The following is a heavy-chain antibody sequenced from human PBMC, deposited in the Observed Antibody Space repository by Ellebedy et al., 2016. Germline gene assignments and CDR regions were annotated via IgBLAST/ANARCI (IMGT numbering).Heavy chain of an antibody. D-gene: IGHD1-1*01. V-gene: IGHV1-8*01. J-gene: IGHJ4*02. CDR1: GYTFSSND. CDR2: MKPNSGDT. CDR3: ARVGTGTTSLDY. Sequence: ASVKVSCKASGYTFSSNDINWVRQATGQGLEWMGWMKPNSGDTGYAQRFQGRVTMTRDTSISTAYMELRNLRSEDTAVYYCARVGTGTTSLDYWGQGTLVTVSS.